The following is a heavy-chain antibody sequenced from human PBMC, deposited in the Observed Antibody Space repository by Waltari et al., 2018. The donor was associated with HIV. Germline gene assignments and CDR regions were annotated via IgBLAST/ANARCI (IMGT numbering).Heavy chain of an antibody. V-gene: IGHV5-51*01. CDR2: IYPVDSDT. CDR1: GYSFTSYW. Sequence: EVQLVQSGAEVKKPGESLKISCKGSGYSFTSYWIGWVRQMPGKGLEWMGIIYPVDSDTRYSPSFQGQVTISADKSISTAYLQWSSLKASDTAMYYCARHPKHIASRGVFDYWGQGTLVTVSS. D-gene: IGHD6-6*01. CDR3: ARHPKHIASRGVFDY. J-gene: IGHJ4*02.